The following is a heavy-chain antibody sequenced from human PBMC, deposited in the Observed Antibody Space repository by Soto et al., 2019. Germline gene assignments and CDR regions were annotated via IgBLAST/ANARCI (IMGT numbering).Heavy chain of an antibody. V-gene: IGHV3-30*03. CDR2: ISYDGSNK. J-gene: IGHJ6*03. CDR1: GFTFSSYG. D-gene: IGHD3-9*01. CDR3: ATDNVLRYFDWLLATYYYYYYMDV. Sequence: QVQLVESGGGVVQPGRSLRLSCAASGFTFSSYGMHWVRQAPGKGLEWVAVISYDGSNKYYADSVKGRFTISRDNSKNTVYLQMNSLRAEDTAVYYCATDNVLRYFDWLLATYYYYYYMDVWGKGTTVTVSS.